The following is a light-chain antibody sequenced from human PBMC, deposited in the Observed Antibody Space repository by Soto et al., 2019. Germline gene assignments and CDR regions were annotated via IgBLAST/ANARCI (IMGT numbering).Light chain of an antibody. CDR1: TSDVGGYNY. Sequence: QSVLTQPASVSGSLGQSITISCTGTTSDVGGYNYVSWYQQYPGKAPILMIYEVTNRPSGVSNRFSGSKSGNTASLTISGLQVEDEAEYFCGSDPGSITYVFGTGSKVPVL. V-gene: IGLV2-14*01. CDR3: GSDPGSITYV. J-gene: IGLJ1*01. CDR2: EVT.